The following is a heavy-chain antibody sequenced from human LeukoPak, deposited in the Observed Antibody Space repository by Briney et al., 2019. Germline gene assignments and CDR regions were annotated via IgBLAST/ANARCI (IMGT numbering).Heavy chain of an antibody. J-gene: IGHJ4*02. V-gene: IGHV3-30*02. CDR3: AKDLGVVITLPGY. CDR2: IRYDGSNK. CDR1: GFTFSSYG. D-gene: IGHD3-3*01. Sequence: GGSLRLSCAASGFTFSSYGMHWVRQAPGKGLEWVAFIRYDGSNKYYADSVKGRFTISRDNSKNTLYLQMNSLRAEDTAVHYCAKDLGVVITLPGYWGQGTLVTVSS.